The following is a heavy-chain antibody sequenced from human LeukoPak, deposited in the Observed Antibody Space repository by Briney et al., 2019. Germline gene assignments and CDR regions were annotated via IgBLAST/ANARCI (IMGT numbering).Heavy chain of an antibody. CDR2: ISWNSGSI. Sequence: PGGSLRLSCAASGFTFDDYAMHWVRQAPGKGLERVSGISWNSGSIGYADSVKGRFTISRDNAKNSLYLQMNSLRAEDTALYYCAKGSYDYYYYYYMGVWGKGTTVTVSS. V-gene: IGHV3-9*01. J-gene: IGHJ6*03. D-gene: IGHD1-26*01. CDR1: GFTFDDYA. CDR3: AKGSYDYYYYYYMGV.